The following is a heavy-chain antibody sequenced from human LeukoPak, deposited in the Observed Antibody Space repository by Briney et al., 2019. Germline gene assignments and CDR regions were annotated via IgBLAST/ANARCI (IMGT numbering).Heavy chain of an antibody. CDR1: GFTFSSYS. Sequence: GDLRLSCAASGFTFSSYSMNWVRQAPGKGLEWVSSISSSSSYIYYADSVKGRFTISRDNAKNSLYLQMNSLRAEDTAVYYCASGITGTTGSDYWGQGTLVTVSS. V-gene: IGHV3-21*01. D-gene: IGHD1-7*01. CDR3: ASGITGTTGSDY. J-gene: IGHJ4*02. CDR2: ISSSSSYI.